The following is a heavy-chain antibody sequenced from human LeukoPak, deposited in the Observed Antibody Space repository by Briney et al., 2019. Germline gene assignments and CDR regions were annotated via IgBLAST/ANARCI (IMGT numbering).Heavy chain of an antibody. D-gene: IGHD5-24*01. Sequence: PSQTLSLTCTVSGGSISSGGYYWSWIRQHPGKGLEWIGYIYYSGSTYYNPSLKSRVTISADTSKNQFSLKLSSVTAADTAVYYCARDDENGYNFWGQGTLVTVSS. V-gene: IGHV4-31*03. CDR2: IYYSGST. J-gene: IGHJ4*02. CDR3: ARDDENGYNF. CDR1: GGSISSGGYY.